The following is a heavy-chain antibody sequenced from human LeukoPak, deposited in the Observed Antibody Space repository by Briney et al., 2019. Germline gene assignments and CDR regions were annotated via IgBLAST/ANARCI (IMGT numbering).Heavy chain of an antibody. Sequence: SQTLSLTCDISGDSVSSNSAAWNWIRQSPSRGLEWLGRTYYRSKWYNDYAVSVKSRIIINPDTSKNQFSLQLNSVTPEDTAVYYCARKAAVAGGLDHWGQGTLVTVSS. CDR3: ARKAAVAGGLDH. D-gene: IGHD6-19*01. V-gene: IGHV6-1*01. J-gene: IGHJ4*02. CDR2: TYYRSKWYN. CDR1: GDSVSSNSAA.